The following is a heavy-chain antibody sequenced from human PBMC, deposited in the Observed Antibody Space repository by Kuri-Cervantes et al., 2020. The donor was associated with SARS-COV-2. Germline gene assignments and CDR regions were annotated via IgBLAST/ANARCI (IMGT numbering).Heavy chain of an antibody. V-gene: IGHV4-59*01. J-gene: IGHJ5*02. CDR2: ISETGGT. CDR1: GDSITIYY. CDR3: ARGTTPVYVSGPLWFHLDL. Sequence: ESLKISCTVSGDSITIYYWSWIRQSPGKGLEWIGYISETGGTNYNPSPKSRVTMSVDISKNQFSLKMNSVNAADTAVYYCARGTTPVYVSGPLWFHLDLWGQGTLVTVSS. D-gene: IGHD3-10*01.